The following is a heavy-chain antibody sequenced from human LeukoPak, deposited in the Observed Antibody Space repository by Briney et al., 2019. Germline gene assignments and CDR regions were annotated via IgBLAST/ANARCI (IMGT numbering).Heavy chain of an antibody. Sequence: GGSLRLSCAASGFTFSSYSMNWVRQAPGKGLEWVSSINSSNSYIYYADSVKGRFTISRDNAKNSLYLQMNSLRAEDTAVYYCARGRGYCSSTSCSLCFDYWGQGTLVTVSS. CDR2: INSSNSYI. V-gene: IGHV3-21*01. J-gene: IGHJ4*02. CDR1: GFTFSSYS. CDR3: ARGRGYCSSTSCSLCFDY. D-gene: IGHD2-2*01.